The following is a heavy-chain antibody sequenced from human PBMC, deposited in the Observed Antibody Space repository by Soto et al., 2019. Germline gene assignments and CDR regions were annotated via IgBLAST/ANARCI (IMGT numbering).Heavy chain of an antibody. Sequence: GASVKVSSKASGYTFTSYGITWVRQAPGQGLEWMGWISAYNGNTNYAQKLQGRVTMTTDTSTSTAYMELRSLRSDDTAVYCCARGGSYYRRYYYYYGMDVWGQGTTVTVSS. CDR3: ARGGSYYRRYYYYYGMDV. V-gene: IGHV1-18*01. CDR1: GYTFTSYG. J-gene: IGHJ6*02. CDR2: ISAYNGNT. D-gene: IGHD1-26*01.